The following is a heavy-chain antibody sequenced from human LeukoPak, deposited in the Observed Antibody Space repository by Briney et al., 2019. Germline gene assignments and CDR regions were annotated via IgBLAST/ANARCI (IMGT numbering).Heavy chain of an antibody. Sequence: PSQTLSLTCAVSGGSISSGGYSWSWIRQPPGKGLEWIGYIYHSGSTYYNPSLKSRVTISVDRSKNQFSLKLSSVTAADTAVYYCARGPWGVPAAPSAFDIWGQGTMVTVSS. CDR2: IYHSGST. J-gene: IGHJ3*02. CDR3: ARGPWGVPAAPSAFDI. V-gene: IGHV4-30-2*01. D-gene: IGHD2-2*01. CDR1: GGSISSGGYS.